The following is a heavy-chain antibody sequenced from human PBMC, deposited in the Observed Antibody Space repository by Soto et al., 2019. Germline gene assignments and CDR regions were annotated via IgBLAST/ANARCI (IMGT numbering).Heavy chain of an antibody. Sequence: QLQLQESGPGLVKPSETLSLTCSVSGDSINSDNYYWGWIRQPPGKGLEWIGSIYYRGNTYYNPSLKTGVTITLDKSKSQFSLKLTSVTAADSAVYFCARLEGLATISYYFDYWGQGTLVTVSS. CDR1: GDSINSDNYY. D-gene: IGHD3-9*01. CDR3: ARLEGLATISYYFDY. V-gene: IGHV4-39*01. J-gene: IGHJ4*02. CDR2: IYYRGNT.